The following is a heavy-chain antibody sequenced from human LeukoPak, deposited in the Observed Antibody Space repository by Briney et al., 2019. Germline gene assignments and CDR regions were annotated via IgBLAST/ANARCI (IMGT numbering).Heavy chain of an antibody. J-gene: IGHJ2*01. Sequence: GGSLRLSCAASGFTFDNYAMHWVRQTPGKGLEWVSGISFNSGTIGYVDSVKGRFTISRDNAKNSLYLQMNSLRADDTDLYYCAKDVSSSCCNWYSDLWGRGTLVTVSS. CDR3: AKDVSSSCCNWYSDL. CDR1: GFTFDNYA. CDR2: ISFNSGTI. D-gene: IGHD6-13*01. V-gene: IGHV3-9*01.